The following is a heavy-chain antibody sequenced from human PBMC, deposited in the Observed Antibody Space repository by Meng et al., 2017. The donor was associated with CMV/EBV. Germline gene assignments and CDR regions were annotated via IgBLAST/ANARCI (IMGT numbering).Heavy chain of an antibody. CDR3: ARGTNDWRGVDY. J-gene: IGHJ4*02. Sequence: GESLKISCVASGFSLTGYWMHWVRQTPGTGLVWLSSISSDGSATRFADSVKGRFIISRDNAKNTLYLQMDSLRADDSAVYYCARGTNDWRGVDYWGQGSPVTVSS. D-gene: IGHD3-9*01. CDR1: GFSLTGYW. V-gene: IGHV3-74*01. CDR2: ISSDGSAT.